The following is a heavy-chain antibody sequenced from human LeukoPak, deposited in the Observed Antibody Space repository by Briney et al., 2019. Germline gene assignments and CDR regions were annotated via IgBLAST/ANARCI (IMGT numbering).Heavy chain of an antibody. CDR3: ARDQDHIAVAGIDH. V-gene: IGHV3-30-3*01. CDR1: GFTFSSYA. J-gene: IGHJ4*02. Sequence: GGSLRLSCAASGFTFSSYAMHWVRQAPGKGLEWVAVISYDGSNKYYADSVKGRFTISRDNSKNTLYLQMNSLRAEDTAVYCCARDQDHIAVAGIDHWGQGTLVTVSS. D-gene: IGHD6-19*01. CDR2: ISYDGSNK.